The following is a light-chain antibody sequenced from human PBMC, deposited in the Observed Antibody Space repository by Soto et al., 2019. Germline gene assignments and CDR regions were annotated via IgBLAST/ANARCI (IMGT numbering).Light chain of an antibody. V-gene: IGKV2-24*01. Sequence: ETVLTQTPLSLRVTLGQPASISCRSSQSLVHSNGDTYFSWFQQRPGQPPRLLIYKISNRFSGVPDRFSGSGAGTVFTLRISRVEADDVGVYYCMQATHFPRAFGQGTKVDIK. J-gene: IGKJ1*01. CDR2: KIS. CDR1: QSLVHSNGDTY. CDR3: MQATHFPRA.